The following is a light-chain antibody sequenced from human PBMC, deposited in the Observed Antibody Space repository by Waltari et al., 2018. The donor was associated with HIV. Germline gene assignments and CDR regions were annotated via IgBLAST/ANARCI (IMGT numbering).Light chain of an antibody. Sequence: QSVLTQPPSASGTPGQRVTISCSGTRSNIGSNVVNWYQQLPGMAPKLLIYKNNQRPSGVPDRFSGSKSGTSASLAISGLQSDDEGDYYCSAWDDNVNALFGGGTKLTVL. V-gene: IGLV1-44*01. J-gene: IGLJ2*01. CDR1: RSNIGSNV. CDR3: SAWDDNVNAL. CDR2: KNN.